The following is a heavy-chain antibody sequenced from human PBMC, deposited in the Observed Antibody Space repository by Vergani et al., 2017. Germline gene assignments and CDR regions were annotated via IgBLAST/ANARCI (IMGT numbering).Heavy chain of an antibody. CDR2: IYYSGST. D-gene: IGHD6-13*01. CDR1: GGSISSHY. V-gene: IGHV4-59*11. CDR3: AREVAAAGHFDY. J-gene: IGHJ4*02. Sequence: QVQLQESGPGLVKPSETLSLTCTVSGGSISSHYWSWIRQPPGKGLEWIGYIYYSGSTNYNPPLKSRVTRSVDTSKNQFSLKLSSVTAADTAVYYCAREVAAAGHFDYWGQGTLVTVSS.